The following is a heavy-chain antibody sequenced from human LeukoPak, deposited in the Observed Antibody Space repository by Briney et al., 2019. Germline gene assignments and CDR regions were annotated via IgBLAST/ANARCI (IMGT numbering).Heavy chain of an antibody. CDR2: ISGSSSHT. J-gene: IGHJ4*02. CDR1: GFTFSDYY. V-gene: IGHV3-11*06. CDR3: ARFELDSGGYASNFDS. D-gene: IGHD3-22*01. Sequence: TGGSLRLSCVVSGFTFSDYYMNWIRQAPGKGLEWLSYISGSSSHTLYADSVKGRFTISRDNTKNSLYLQMNTLRAEDTAVYYCARFELDSGGYASNFDSWGQGTLVTVSS.